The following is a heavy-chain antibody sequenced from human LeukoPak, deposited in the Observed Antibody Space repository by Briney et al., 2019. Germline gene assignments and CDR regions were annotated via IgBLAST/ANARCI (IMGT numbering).Heavy chain of an antibody. CDR3: ARSWGSGSYYPYYFDY. J-gene: IGHJ4*02. D-gene: IGHD3-10*01. Sequence: SETLSLTCTVSGGSISSSSYYWGWIRQPPGKGLEWIGSIYYSGSTYYNPSLKGRVTISVDTSKNQFSLKLSSVTAADTAVYYCARSWGSGSYYPYYFDYWGQGTLVTVSS. V-gene: IGHV4-39*01. CDR1: GGSISSSSYY. CDR2: IYYSGST.